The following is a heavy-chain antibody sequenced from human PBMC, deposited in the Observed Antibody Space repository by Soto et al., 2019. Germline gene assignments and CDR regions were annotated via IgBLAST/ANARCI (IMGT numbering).Heavy chain of an antibody. CDR2: IIPIFGTA. D-gene: IGHD3-22*01. CDR1: GGTFSSYA. Sequence: VASVKVSCKASGGTFSSYAISRVRQAPGQGLEWMGGIIPIFGTANYAQKFQGRVTITADESTSTAYMELSSLRSEDTAVYYCARDKGRYYYDSSGYEPNWFDPWGQGTLVTVSS. J-gene: IGHJ5*02. CDR3: ARDKGRYYYDSSGYEPNWFDP. V-gene: IGHV1-69*13.